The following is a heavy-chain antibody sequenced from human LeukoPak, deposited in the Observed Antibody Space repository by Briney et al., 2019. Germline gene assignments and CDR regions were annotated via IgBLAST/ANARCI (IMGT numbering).Heavy chain of an antibody. J-gene: IGHJ4*02. CDR1: GFTVSSNY. V-gene: IGHV3-53*01. D-gene: IGHD6-13*01. Sequence: GGSLRLSCAASGFTVSSNYMTWVRQAPGKGLEWVSIIYSGGTTYYADSVKGRFTISRDNSKNTLYLQMNSLRAEDTAVYYCARGKSSSWYYFDYWGQGTLVTVSS. CDR3: ARGKSSSWYYFDY. CDR2: IYSGGTT.